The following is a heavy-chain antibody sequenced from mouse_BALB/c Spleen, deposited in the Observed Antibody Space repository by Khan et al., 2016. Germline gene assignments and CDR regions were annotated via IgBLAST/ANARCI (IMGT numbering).Heavy chain of an antibody. Sequence: QVQLKQSGAELVRPGSSVKISCKASGYAFSSYWMNWVKQRPGQGLEWIGQIYPGDGDTNYNGKFKGKATLTADKSSSTAYMQLSSLTSEDSAVSFGAKLTGAREAMDYWGQGNSVPVSP. D-gene: IGHD4-1*01. CDR1: GYAFSSYW. CDR2: IYPGDGDT. J-gene: IGHJ4*01. CDR3: AKLTGAREAMDY. V-gene: IGHV1-80*01.